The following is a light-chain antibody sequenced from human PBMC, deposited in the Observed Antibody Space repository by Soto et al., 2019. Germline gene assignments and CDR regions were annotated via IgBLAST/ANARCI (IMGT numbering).Light chain of an antibody. CDR2: EVS. Sequence: QSALTQPASVSGSPGQSITISCTGTSSDVGGYNYVSWYQQHPGKAPKLRIDEVSNRPSGVYNRFSGSKSGNTASLTISGLQAEEEADYYCSSYSISSTPLIFGTGTKVPVI. CDR3: SSYSISSTPLI. CDR1: SSDVGGYNY. J-gene: IGLJ1*01. V-gene: IGLV2-14*01.